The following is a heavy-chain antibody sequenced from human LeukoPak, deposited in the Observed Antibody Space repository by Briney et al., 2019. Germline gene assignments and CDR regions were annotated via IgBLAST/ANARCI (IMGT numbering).Heavy chain of an antibody. J-gene: IGHJ6*02. CDR1: GFTFSSYA. Sequence: GGSLRLSCAASGFTFSSYAMSWVRQAPGKGLEWVSAISGSGGSTYYADSVKGRFTISRDNSKNTLYLQMNSLRAEDTAVYYCAKDKSSGWPVPSYYGMDVWGQGTTVTVSS. CDR2: ISGSGGST. CDR3: AKDKSSGWPVPSYYGMDV. V-gene: IGHV3-23*01. D-gene: IGHD6-19*01.